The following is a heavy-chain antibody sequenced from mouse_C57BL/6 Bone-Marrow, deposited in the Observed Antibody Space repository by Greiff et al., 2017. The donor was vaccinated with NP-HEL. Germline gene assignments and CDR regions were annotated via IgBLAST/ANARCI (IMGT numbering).Heavy chain of an antibody. CDR1: GYTFTDYN. J-gene: IGHJ2*01. CDR3: ARGGGGRGPFDY. D-gene: IGHD6-1*01. Sequence: EVQLQQSGPELVKPGASVKMSCKASGYTFTDYNMHWVQQSHGQSLAWLGYINPYTGGTSYNQKFKGKATLTVNKSSSTAYMELRSLTEEESAVNDCARGGGGRGPFDYWGKGTTLTVSS. V-gene: IGHV1-22*01. CDR2: INPYTGGT.